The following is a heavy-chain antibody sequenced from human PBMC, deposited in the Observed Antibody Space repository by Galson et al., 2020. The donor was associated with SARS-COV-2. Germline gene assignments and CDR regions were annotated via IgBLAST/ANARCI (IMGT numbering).Heavy chain of an antibody. CDR2: ISPSATT. CDR1: GASINSYY. D-gene: IGHD3-10*01. CDR3: ARDRWSGSGTNNWFDP. J-gene: IGHJ5*02. Sequence: SATLSLTCTVSGASINSYYWRWIRQPAGKGQESLGRISPSATTNYNPSLNSRVTMSLDTSKNQFSLKLSSVAGADTAIYYCARDRWSGSGTNNWFDPWGQGTLVTVSS. V-gene: IGHV4-4*07.